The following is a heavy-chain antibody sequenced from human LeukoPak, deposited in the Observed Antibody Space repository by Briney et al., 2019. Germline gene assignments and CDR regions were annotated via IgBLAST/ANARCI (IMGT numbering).Heavy chain of an antibody. CDR3: AREWITMIVVVNNWFDP. CDR1: GGSISSYY. Sequence: SETLSLTCTVSGGSISSYYWGWIRQPAGKGLEWIGRIYTSGSTNYNPSLKGRVTMSVDTSKNQFSLKLSSVTAADTAVYYCAREWITMIVVVNNWFDPWGQGTLVTVSS. V-gene: IGHV4-4*07. CDR2: IYTSGST. D-gene: IGHD3-22*01. J-gene: IGHJ5*02.